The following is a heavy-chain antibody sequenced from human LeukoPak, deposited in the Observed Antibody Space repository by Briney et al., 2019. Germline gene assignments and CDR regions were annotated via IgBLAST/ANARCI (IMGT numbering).Heavy chain of an antibody. CDR1: GFTFRSQA. V-gene: IGHV3-64D*06. CDR2: ISSNGGST. D-gene: IGHD2-2*01. CDR3: VKGKGSTSCLDY. Sequence: PGGSLRLSCVGSGFTFRSQAMSWVRQAPGKGLEYVSAISSNGGSTYYADSVKGRFTISRDNSKNTLYLQMSSLRAEDTAVYYCVKGKGSTSCLDYWGQGTLVTVSS. J-gene: IGHJ4*02.